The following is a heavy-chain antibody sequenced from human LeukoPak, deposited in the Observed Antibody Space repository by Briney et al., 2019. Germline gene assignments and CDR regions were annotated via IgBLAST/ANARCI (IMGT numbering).Heavy chain of an antibody. CDR2: VSPSGNTT. J-gene: IGHJ4*02. CDR1: GFTFSTYA. D-gene: IGHD1-14*01. V-gene: IGHV3-23*01. CDR3: ARESRYRDYFDY. Sequence: PGGSLRLSCAASGFTFSTYAISWVRQAPGKGLKWVSGVSPSGNTTYYPDSVKGRFAISRDNAKNTVYLQMNSVRADDTAVYYCARESRYRDYFDYWGQGTMVTVSS.